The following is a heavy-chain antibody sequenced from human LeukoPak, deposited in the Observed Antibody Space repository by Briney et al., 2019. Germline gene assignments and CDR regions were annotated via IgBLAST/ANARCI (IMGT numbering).Heavy chain of an antibody. V-gene: IGHV3-23*01. CDR2: ISGSGGST. Sequence: GGSLRLSCAASGFTFSDYAMNWVRQAPGKGLEWVSTISGSGGSTYYADSVKGRFTISRDNSKNTLYLQMNSLRAEDTAVYYCAKVRDIVVVPAARGFYYFDYWGQGTLVTVSS. CDR3: AKVRDIVVVPAARGFYYFDY. J-gene: IGHJ4*02. D-gene: IGHD2-2*01. CDR1: GFTFSDYA.